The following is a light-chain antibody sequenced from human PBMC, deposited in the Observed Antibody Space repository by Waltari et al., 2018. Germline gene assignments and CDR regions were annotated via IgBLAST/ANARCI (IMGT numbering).Light chain of an antibody. Sequence: DIVLTQSPDSLAVSLGERATINCKSSQSVLYSSTNKNYLAWYQQKPGQPPKLLIYWASTRESGVPDRFSGSGSGAYFTLTISSLQAEDVAVYYCQQYYSTPPITFGQGTRLEIK. J-gene: IGKJ5*01. CDR2: WAS. CDR3: QQYYSTPPIT. CDR1: QSVLYSSTNKNY. V-gene: IGKV4-1*01.